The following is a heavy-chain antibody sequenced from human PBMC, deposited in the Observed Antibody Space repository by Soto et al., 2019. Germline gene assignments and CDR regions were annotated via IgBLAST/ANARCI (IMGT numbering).Heavy chain of an antibody. D-gene: IGHD5-18*01. CDR1: GGSISSYY. Sequence: SETLSLTCTVSGGSISSYYWSWIRQPPGKGLEWIGYIYYSGSTNYNPSLKSRVTISVDTSKNQFSLKLSSVTAADTAVYYCARHVPNTAMVNYFDYWGQGTLVTVS. CDR2: IYYSGST. V-gene: IGHV4-59*08. J-gene: IGHJ4*02. CDR3: ARHVPNTAMVNYFDY.